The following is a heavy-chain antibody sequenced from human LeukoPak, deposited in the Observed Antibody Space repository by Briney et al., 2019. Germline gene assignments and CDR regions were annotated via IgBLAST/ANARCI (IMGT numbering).Heavy chain of an antibody. CDR1: GYTFTSYD. CDR2: MNPNSGNT. CDR3: ARGYSTYYYDSSDLNWFDP. D-gene: IGHD3-22*01. Sequence: ASVKVSCKASGYTFTSYDINWVRQATGQGLEWMGWMNPNSGNTGYAQKFQGRVTMTRNTSISTAYMELSSLRSEDTAVYYCARGYSTYYYDSSDLNWFDPWGQGTLVTVSS. J-gene: IGHJ5*02. V-gene: IGHV1-8*01.